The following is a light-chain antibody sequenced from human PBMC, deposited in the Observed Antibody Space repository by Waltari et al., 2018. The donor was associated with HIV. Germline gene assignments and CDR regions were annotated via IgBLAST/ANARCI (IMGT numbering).Light chain of an antibody. V-gene: IGLV2-14*01. CDR2: EVS. Sequence: QSDLTQPASVSGSPGQSITIPCPGTSSDVGGYNHVSWYQQHSGKAPKLMIYEVSNRPSGVSNRFSGSKSGNTASLTISGLQAEDEAYYYCSSYTGTSTHVVFGGGTKLTVL. CDR3: SSYTGTSTHVV. J-gene: IGLJ2*01. CDR1: SSDVGGYNH.